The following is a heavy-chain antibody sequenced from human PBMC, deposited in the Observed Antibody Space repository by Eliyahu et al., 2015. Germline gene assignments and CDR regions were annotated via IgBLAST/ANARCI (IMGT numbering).Heavy chain of an antibody. CDR1: FSSYA. J-gene: IGHJ3*02. D-gene: IGHD3-3*01. Sequence: FSSYAMSWVRQAPGKGLEWVSAISGSGGSTHYADSVKGRFPLPRDNSKNTLYPQMNSLRAEDTALYYCAKDRSDDFWSGWGEGGAAFDAFAIWGQGTMVTVSS. V-gene: IGHV3-23*01. CDR2: ISGSGGST. CDR3: AKDRSDDFWSGWGEGGAAFDAFAI.